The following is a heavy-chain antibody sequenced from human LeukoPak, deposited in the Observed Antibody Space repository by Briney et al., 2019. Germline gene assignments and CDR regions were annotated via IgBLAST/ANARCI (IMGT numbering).Heavy chain of an antibody. J-gene: IGHJ6*04. Sequence: SETLSLTCTVSGGSISSGGYYWSWIRQHPGKGLEWIGYIYSSGSTYYNPSLKSRVTISVDTSKNQFSLKLSSVTAAATAVYYCAVYCSSTSCYTVDVWGKGTTVTVSS. CDR1: GGSISSGGYY. D-gene: IGHD2-2*02. V-gene: IGHV4-31*03. CDR2: IYSSGST. CDR3: AVYCSSTSCYTVDV.